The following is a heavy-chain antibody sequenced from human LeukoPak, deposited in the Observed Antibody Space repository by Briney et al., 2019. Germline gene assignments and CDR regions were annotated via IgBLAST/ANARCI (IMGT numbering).Heavy chain of an antibody. J-gene: IGHJ6*02. Sequence: EPGGSLRLSCAASGFTFRSHDMSWVRQAPGKGLEWVSGISGSGGSTYYADSVKGRFTISRDNSKNTLYLQMNSLRAEDTAVYYCAKPLNPRLLWFGEEKYYYGMDVWGQGTTVTVSS. CDR2: ISGSGGST. CDR3: AKPLNPRLLWFGEEKYYYGMDV. D-gene: IGHD3-10*01. V-gene: IGHV3-23*01. CDR1: GFTFRSHD.